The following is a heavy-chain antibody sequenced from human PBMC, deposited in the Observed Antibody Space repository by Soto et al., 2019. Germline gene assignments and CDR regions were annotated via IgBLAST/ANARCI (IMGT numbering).Heavy chain of an antibody. CDR3: ARDRLRYNWNDFPYYYSGMDV. CDR1: GFTFSSYA. D-gene: IGHD1-1*01. J-gene: IGHJ6*02. CDR2: ISYDGSNK. V-gene: IGHV3-30-3*01. Sequence: QVQLVESGGGVVQPGRSLRLSCAASGFTFSSYAMHWVRQAPGKGLEWVAVISYDGSNKYYADSVKGRFTISRDNSKNPLYLQMNILRAEDTAVYYCARDRLRYNWNDFPYYYSGMDVWGQGTTVTVSS.